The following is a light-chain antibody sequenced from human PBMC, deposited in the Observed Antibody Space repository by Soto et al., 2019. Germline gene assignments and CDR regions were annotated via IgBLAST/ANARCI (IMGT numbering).Light chain of an antibody. V-gene: IGKV3-20*01. CDR3: HQYGSSPQT. J-gene: IGKJ1*01. CDR2: GAS. Sequence: EIVLTQSPATLSLSPGERATLSCRASQSVSSSYLAWYQQKPGQTPRLLIYGASSRATGTPDRFTGSGSGTDFSLTISRLEPEDFAVFYCHQYGSSPQTFGQGTKVDIK. CDR1: QSVSSSY.